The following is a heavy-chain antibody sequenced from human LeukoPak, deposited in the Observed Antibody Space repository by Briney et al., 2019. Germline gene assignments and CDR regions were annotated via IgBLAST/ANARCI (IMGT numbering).Heavy chain of an antibody. V-gene: IGHV3-23*01. Sequence: GGSLRLSCVGSGFTSIAYALTWARQAPGKGLELVSGISGGGATTYYADSVKGRFTISRDNSKNTLYLQMNSLRADDTAIYYCARNQQLGGHSYYYYGMDVWGQGTTVTVSS. D-gene: IGHD3-16*01. CDR2: ISGGGATT. CDR1: GFTSIAYA. J-gene: IGHJ6*02. CDR3: ARNQQLGGHSYYYYGMDV.